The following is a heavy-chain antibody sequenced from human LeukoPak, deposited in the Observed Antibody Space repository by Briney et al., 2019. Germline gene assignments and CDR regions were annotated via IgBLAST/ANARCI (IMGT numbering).Heavy chain of an antibody. CDR1: GGSFSGSY. D-gene: IGHD3-3*01. V-gene: IGHV4-34*01. CDR3: ARMYYDFWSGYYSPRYYYYMDV. Sequence: SETLSLTCAVYGGSFSGSYWSWIRQPPGKGLEWIGEINHSGSTNYNPSLKSRVTISVDTSKNQSSLKLSSVTAADTAVYYCARMYYDFWSGYYSPRYYYYMDVWGKGTTVTVSS. J-gene: IGHJ6*03. CDR2: INHSGST.